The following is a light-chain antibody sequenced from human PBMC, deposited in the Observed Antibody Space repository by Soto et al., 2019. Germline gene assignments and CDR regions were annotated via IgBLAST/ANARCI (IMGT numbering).Light chain of an antibody. Sequence: DIQMTQSPSSLSASVGDRVTITCQASQDIRKYLNWYQQKPGRAPKLLIYGASNLETGVPSRFSGSGYGTDFTFTISSLQPEDIATYFCQHYDNLPPFTFGPGTKVATK. CDR1: QDIRKY. CDR3: QHYDNLPPFT. CDR2: GAS. V-gene: IGKV1-33*01. J-gene: IGKJ3*01.